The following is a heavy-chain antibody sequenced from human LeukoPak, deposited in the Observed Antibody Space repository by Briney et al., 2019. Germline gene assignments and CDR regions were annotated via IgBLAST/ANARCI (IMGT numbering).Heavy chain of an antibody. CDR3: ARDFGTTGWHTFDY. V-gene: IGHV6-1*01. J-gene: IGHJ4*02. CDR1: GDSVSSKNDA. D-gene: IGHD6-19*01. CDR2: TYYRSKWYN. Sequence: SQTLSLTCVVSGDSVSSKNDAWNWIRQSPSRGLDWLGRTYYRSKWYNDYAESMEGRLTISQDTSKNQYSLHLNSVTPDDTAVYYCARDFGTTGWHTFDYWGQGTLVTVSS.